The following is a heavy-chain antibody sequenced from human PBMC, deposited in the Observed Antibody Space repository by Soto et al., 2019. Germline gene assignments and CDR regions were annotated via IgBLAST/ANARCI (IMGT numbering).Heavy chain of an antibody. CDR3: AKDISRGPTKNYDFWSGPDY. V-gene: IGHV3-43D*04. Sequence: LRLSCAASGFTFDEYAMHWVRQAPGKGLEWVSLISWDGSNRYYADSVQGRFTISRDNSKYSLYLQMNSLRAEDTALYYCAKDISRGPTKNYDFWSGPDYWGQGTLVTVYS. J-gene: IGHJ4*02. CDR1: GFTFDEYA. CDR2: ISWDGSNR. D-gene: IGHD3-3*01.